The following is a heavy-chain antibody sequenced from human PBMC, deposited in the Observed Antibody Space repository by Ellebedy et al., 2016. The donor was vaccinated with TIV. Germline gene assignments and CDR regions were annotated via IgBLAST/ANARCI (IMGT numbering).Heavy chain of an antibody. CDR3: ARRGQWELREAFDI. Sequence: AASVKVSCKASGYTFTSYDINWVRQATGQGLEWMGWMNPNSGNTGYAQKFQGRVTITRNTSISTAYMELSSLRSEDTAVYYCARRGQWELREAFDIWGKGTMVTVSS. D-gene: IGHD1-26*01. V-gene: IGHV1-8*03. J-gene: IGHJ3*02. CDR2: MNPNSGNT. CDR1: GYTFTSYD.